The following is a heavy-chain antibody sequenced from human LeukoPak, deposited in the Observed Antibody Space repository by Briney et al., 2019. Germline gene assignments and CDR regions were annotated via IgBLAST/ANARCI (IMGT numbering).Heavy chain of an antibody. J-gene: IGHJ4*02. Sequence: PGGSLRLSCAASGFTFSSYSMNWVRQAPGKGLEWVSSISSSSSYIYYADSVKGRFTIPRDNAKNSLYLQMNSLRAEDTAVYYCARAPNPYGSGSYYNYWGQGTLVTVSS. CDR1: GFTFSSYS. CDR2: ISSSSSYI. V-gene: IGHV3-21*01. CDR3: ARAPNPYGSGSYYNY. D-gene: IGHD3-10*01.